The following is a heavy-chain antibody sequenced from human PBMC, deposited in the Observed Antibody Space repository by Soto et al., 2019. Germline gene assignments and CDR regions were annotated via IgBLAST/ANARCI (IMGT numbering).Heavy chain of an antibody. V-gene: IGHV3-23*01. CDR1: GFTFGRYT. Sequence: XESLRLSCAASGFTFGRYTMNWVRRAPGKGLEWVATGSDRRTGNTHYSDSVRGRFTLSRDYSRNILFLQMDSLRADDTALYYCTTWLTAHFDYWGRGTQVTVSS. J-gene: IGHJ4*02. CDR3: TTWLTAHFDY. CDR2: GSDRRTGNT. D-gene: IGHD2-21*02.